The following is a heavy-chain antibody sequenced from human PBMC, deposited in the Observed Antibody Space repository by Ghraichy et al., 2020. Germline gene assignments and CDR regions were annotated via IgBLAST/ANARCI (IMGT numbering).Heavy chain of an antibody. CDR2: INHSGST. D-gene: IGHD6-13*01. CDR1: GGSFSGYY. CDR3: ARDSGIAAAGTGY. J-gene: IGHJ4*02. Sequence: SETLSLTCAVYGGSFSGYYWSWIRQPPGKGLEWIGEINHSGSTNYNPSLKSRVTISVDTSKNQFSLKLSSVTAADTAVYYCARDSGIAAAGTGYWGQGTLVTVSS. V-gene: IGHV4-34*01.